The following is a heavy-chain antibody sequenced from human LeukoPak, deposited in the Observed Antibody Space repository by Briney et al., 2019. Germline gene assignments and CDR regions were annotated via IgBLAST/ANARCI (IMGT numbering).Heavy chain of an antibody. V-gene: IGHV3-23*01. D-gene: IGHD5-18*01. CDR3: AKDPIEYSYGFPYFDY. Sequence: EPGGSLRLSCAASGFTVSSNYMSWVRQAPGKGLEWVSAISGSGGSTYYADSVKGRFTISRDNSKNTLYLQMNSLRAEDTAVYYCAKDPIEYSYGFPYFDYWGQGTLVTVSS. J-gene: IGHJ4*02. CDR2: ISGSGGST. CDR1: GFTVSSNY.